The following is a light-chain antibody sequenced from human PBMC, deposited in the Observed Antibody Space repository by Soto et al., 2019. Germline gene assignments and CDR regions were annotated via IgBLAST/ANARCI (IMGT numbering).Light chain of an antibody. CDR3: QQYNTYVYT. CDR2: DAS. CDR1: QSISRW. J-gene: IGKJ2*01. Sequence: DIQMTQSPSTLSASVGDRVTITCRASQSISRWLAWYKKKPGKAPKLLIYDASSLESRVPSRFSGSGSGTEFTLTISGLRPDDFATYYCQQYNTYVYTFGQGTKLEIK. V-gene: IGKV1-5*01.